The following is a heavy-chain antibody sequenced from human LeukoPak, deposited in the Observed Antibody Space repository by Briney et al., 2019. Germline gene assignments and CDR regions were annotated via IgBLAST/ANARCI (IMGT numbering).Heavy chain of an antibody. D-gene: IGHD6-19*01. V-gene: IGHV3-11*01. Sequence: GGSLRLSCAASGFTFSDYYMSWIRQAPGKGLEWVSYISSSGSTIYYADSVKGRFTISRDNAKNSLYLQMNSLRAEDTAVYYCAKSPTRTVAGDLDYWGQGTLVTVSS. CDR2: ISSSGSTI. J-gene: IGHJ4*02. CDR1: GFTFSDYY. CDR3: AKSPTRTVAGDLDY.